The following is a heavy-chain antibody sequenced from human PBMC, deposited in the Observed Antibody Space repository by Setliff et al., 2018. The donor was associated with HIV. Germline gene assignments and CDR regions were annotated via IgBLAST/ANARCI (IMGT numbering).Heavy chain of an antibody. CDR1: GGLMSGYF. V-gene: IGHV4-59*01. D-gene: IGHD2-15*01. CDR3: VRGRYCSGSNCPRLDN. CDR2: IYYTGNI. Sequence: KASETLSLTCRVSGGLMSGYFWSWVRQPPGKGLEWVAYIYYTGNINQNPSLKSRVTISMDSSKRQFYLKLSSLTAADTAVYYCVRGRYCSGSNCPRLDNRGQGMLVTVSS. J-gene: IGHJ4*02.